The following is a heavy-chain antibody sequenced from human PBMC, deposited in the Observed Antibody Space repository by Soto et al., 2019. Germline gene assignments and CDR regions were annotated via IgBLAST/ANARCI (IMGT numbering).Heavy chain of an antibody. Sequence: QVQLVQSGAEVKKPGSSVKVSCKASGGTFSSYTISWVRQAPGQGLEWMGRIIPILGIANYAQKFQGRVTIIADKSTSTAYMELSSLRSEDTAVYYCARDWRNYYDSSGYYLYWGQGTLVTVSS. J-gene: IGHJ4*02. CDR2: IIPILGIA. CDR3: ARDWRNYYDSSGYYLY. CDR1: GGTFSSYT. D-gene: IGHD3-22*01. V-gene: IGHV1-69*08.